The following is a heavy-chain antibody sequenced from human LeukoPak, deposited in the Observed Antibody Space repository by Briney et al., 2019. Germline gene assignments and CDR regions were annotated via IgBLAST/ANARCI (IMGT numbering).Heavy chain of an antibody. CDR1: GYTFFSYG. V-gene: IGHV1-18*01. J-gene: IGHJ4*02. CDR3: ARSGRTVTTHFDY. Sequence: ASVKVSCKASGYTFFSYGISRVRQAPGQGLEWMGWIGADNANTNYTQKLQGRVTMTTDTSTNTAYMELRSLTSDDTAVYFCARSGRTVTTHFDYWGQGTLVTVSS. D-gene: IGHD4-17*01. CDR2: IGADNANT.